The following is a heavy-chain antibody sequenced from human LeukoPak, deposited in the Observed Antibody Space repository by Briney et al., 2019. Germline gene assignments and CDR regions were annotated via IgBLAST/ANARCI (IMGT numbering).Heavy chain of an antibody. J-gene: IGHJ4*02. V-gene: IGHV1-2*02. D-gene: IGHD3-16*01. CDR3: ATQRGSYLWGTDFDY. CDR2: INPNSGDT. CDR1: GYTFTGYY. Sequence: AASVKVPCKASGYTFTGYYMHWVRQAPGQGLEWMGWINPNSGDTKYAQKFQGRVTMTRDTSISTAYMELSRLRSDDTAVYYCATQRGSYLWGTDFDYWGQGTLVTVSS.